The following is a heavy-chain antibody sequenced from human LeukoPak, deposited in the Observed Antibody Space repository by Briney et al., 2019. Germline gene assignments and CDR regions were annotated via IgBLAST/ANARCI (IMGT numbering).Heavy chain of an antibody. V-gene: IGHV4-39*07. Sequence: PSETLSLTCTVSGGSISSSSYYWGWIRQPPGKGLEWITSMFHSGSTYYNPSLKSRVTTSADTSKNEFSLKLSSVTAADTAVYYCARAGTNLGDYDYWGQGTLVTVSS. CDR2: MFHSGST. CDR3: ARAGTNLGDYDY. J-gene: IGHJ4*02. CDR1: GGSISSSSYY. D-gene: IGHD4-17*01.